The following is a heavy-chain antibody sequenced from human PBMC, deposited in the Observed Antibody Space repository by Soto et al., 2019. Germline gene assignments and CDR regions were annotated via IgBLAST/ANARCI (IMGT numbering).Heavy chain of an antibody. D-gene: IGHD3-10*01. CDR1: GGSFSGYY. CDR2: INHSGST. J-gene: IGHJ6*03. Sequence: SETLSLTCAVYGGSFSGYYWSWIRQPPGKGLEWIGEINHSGSTNYNPSLKSRVTISVDTSKNQFSLKLSSVTAADTAVYYCARGHHYGSGSYSYYYYYMDVWGKGTTVTVSS. CDR3: ARGHHYGSGSYSYYYYYMDV. V-gene: IGHV4-34*01.